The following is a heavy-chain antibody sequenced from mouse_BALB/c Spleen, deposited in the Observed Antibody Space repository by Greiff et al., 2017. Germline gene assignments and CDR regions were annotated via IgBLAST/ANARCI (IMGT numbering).Heavy chain of an antibody. CDR2: IDPENGIT. CDR1: GFNIKDYY. J-gene: IGHJ3*01. V-gene: IGHV14-1*02. Sequence: EVQLQQSGAELVRPGALVKLSCKASGFNIKDYYMHWVKQRPEQGLEWIGWIDPENGITIYDPKFQGKASITADTSSNTAYLQLSSLTSEDTAVYYCARGGNAWFAYWGQGTLVTVSA. CDR3: ARGGNAWFAY. D-gene: IGHD2-1*01.